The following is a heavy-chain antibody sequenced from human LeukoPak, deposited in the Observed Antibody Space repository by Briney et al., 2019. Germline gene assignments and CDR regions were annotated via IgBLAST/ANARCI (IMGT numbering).Heavy chain of an antibody. CDR3: AKEPGISAAGLY. CDR1: GFTFSNYA. J-gene: IGHJ4*02. V-gene: IGHV3-23*01. D-gene: IGHD6-13*01. Sequence: GGSLRLSCAVSGFTFSNYAMSWVRQAPGKGLEWVSGISGSGGGTFYADSVKGRFTISRDSSKNTLYLQMNSLRVEDTAIYYCAKEPGISAAGLYWGQGTLVTVSS. CDR2: ISGSGGGT.